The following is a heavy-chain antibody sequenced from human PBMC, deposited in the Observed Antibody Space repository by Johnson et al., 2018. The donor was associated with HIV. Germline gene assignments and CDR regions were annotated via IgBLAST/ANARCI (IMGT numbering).Heavy chain of an antibody. D-gene: IGHD3-22*01. CDR1: GFTFNDYG. J-gene: IGHJ3*02. CDR2: INWNGGNT. CDR3: AKPHQYDSSGYWSGRDASDI. Sequence: VQLVESGGGVVRPGGSLRLSCAASGFTFNDYGMSWVRQVPGKGLEWVSGINWNGGNTAYVDSVKGRFTISRDNSMNTLYLQMNSLTPEDTAVYYCAKPHQYDSSGYWSGRDASDIWGQGTMVTVSS. V-gene: IGHV3-20*04.